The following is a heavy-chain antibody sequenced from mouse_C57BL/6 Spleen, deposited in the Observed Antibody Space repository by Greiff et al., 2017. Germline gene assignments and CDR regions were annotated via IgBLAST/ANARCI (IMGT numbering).Heavy chain of an antibody. Sequence: QVQLQQSGAELVRPGASVTLSCKASGYTFTDYEMHWVKQIPVHGLEWIGAIDPETGGTAYNQKFKGKAILTADKSSSTAYMERRSLKSEDSAVYYSTRRGYRNYYAMDYWGQGTSVTVSS. CDR1: GYTFTDYE. V-gene: IGHV1-15*01. J-gene: IGHJ4*01. D-gene: IGHD2-1*01. CDR3: TRRGYRNYYAMDY. CDR2: IDPETGGT.